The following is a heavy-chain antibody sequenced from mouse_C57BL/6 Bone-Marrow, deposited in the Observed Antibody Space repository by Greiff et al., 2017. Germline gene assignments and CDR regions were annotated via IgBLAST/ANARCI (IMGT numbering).Heavy chain of an antibody. J-gene: IGHJ3*01. CDR2: INPSSGYT. CDR1: GYTFTSYT. Sequence: QVQLKESGAELARPGASVKMSCKASGYTFTSYTMHWVKQRPGQGLEWIGYINPSSGYTKYNQKFKDKATLTADKSSSTAYMQLSSLTSEDSAVYYCARSGVYYGSSSRAWFAYWGQGTLVTVSA. V-gene: IGHV1-4*01. D-gene: IGHD1-1*01. CDR3: ARSGVYYGSSSRAWFAY.